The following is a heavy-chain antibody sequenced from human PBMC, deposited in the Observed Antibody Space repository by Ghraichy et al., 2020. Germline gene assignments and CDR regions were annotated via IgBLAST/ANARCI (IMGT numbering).Heavy chain of an antibody. V-gene: IGHV3-48*04. Sequence: GESLNISCAASGFTFSSYSMNWVRQAPGKGLEWVSYISSSSSTIYSADSVKGRFTISRDNAKNSLYLQMNSLRAEDTAVYYCARDLYSSSWYEGVVDYWGQGTLVTVSS. CDR1: GFTFSSYS. CDR3: ARDLYSSSWYEGVVDY. CDR2: ISSSSSTI. D-gene: IGHD6-13*01. J-gene: IGHJ4*02.